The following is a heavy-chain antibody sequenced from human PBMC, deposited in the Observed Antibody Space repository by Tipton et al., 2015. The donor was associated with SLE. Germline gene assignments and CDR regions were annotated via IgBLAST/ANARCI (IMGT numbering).Heavy chain of an antibody. Sequence: TLSLTCTVSGGSISSGGYYWSWIRQHPGKGLEWIGRIYTSGSTNYNPSLKSRVTMSVDTSKNQFSLKLSSVTAADTAVYYCARQQLLKDGSGTTGAAFDIWGQGTMVTVSS. J-gene: IGHJ3*02. V-gene: IGHV4-61*02. CDR3: ARQQLLKDGSGTTGAAFDI. CDR1: GGSISSGGYY. CDR2: IYTSGST. D-gene: IGHD3-10*01.